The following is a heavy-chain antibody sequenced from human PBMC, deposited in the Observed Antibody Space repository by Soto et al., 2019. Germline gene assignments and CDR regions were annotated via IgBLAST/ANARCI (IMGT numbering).Heavy chain of an antibody. CDR3: ARGPNWGYRFDS. CDR1: GGTFSGHA. V-gene: IGHV1-69*06. CDR2: LIPLFGTT. Sequence: QVQLVQSGAEVKKPGSSVKVSCEASGGTFSGHAISWVRQAPGQGPEWMGGLIPLFGTTQHAQNFQDRLTITADKSTSTAYMELTSLRFEDTAIDYCARGPNWGYRFDSWGQGTLVTVSS. D-gene: IGHD7-27*01. J-gene: IGHJ4*02.